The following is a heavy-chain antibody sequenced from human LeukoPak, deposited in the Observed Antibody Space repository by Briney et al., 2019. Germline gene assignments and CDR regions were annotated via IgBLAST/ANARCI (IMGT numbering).Heavy chain of an antibody. Sequence: PSETLSLTCAVYGGSFSGYYWSWIRQPPGKGLEWIGEINHSGSTNYNPSLKSRVTISVDTSKNQFSLKLSSVTAADTAVYYCARGAINWFDPWGQGTLVTVSS. CDR1: GGSFSGYY. J-gene: IGHJ5*02. V-gene: IGHV4-34*01. CDR3: ARGAINWFDP. CDR2: INHSGST.